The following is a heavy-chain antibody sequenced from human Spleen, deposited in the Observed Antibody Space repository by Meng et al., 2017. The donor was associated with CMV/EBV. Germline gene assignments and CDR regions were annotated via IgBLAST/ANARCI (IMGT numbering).Heavy chain of an antibody. D-gene: IGHD2-2*01. CDR1: GGSISSCSYY. J-gene: IGHJ3*02. CDR3: AKEDWHVVPAARGGRNDAFDI. V-gene: IGHV4-39*07. CDR2: INHSGST. Sequence: GSLRLSCTVSGGSISSCSYYWGWMRQPPGTGLEWIGEINHSGSTNYNPSLKSRVTMSVDKYKNQFSQKLSSVTAADTAVYYCAKEDWHVVPAARGGRNDAFDIWGQGTMVPSPQ.